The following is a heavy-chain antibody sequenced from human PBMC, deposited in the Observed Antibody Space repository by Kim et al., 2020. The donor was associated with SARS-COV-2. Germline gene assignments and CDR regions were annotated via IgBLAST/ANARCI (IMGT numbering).Heavy chain of an antibody. V-gene: IGHV3-23*01. Sequence: GGSLRLSCAASGFTFSSYAMSWVRQAPGKGLEWVSAISGSGGSTYYADSVKGRFTISRDNSKNTLYLQMNSLRAEDTAVYYCAKASSGYRPGRAYFDYWGQGTLVTVSA. CDR3: AKASSGYRPGRAYFDY. D-gene: IGHD3-22*01. CDR1: GFTFSSYA. CDR2: ISGSGGST. J-gene: IGHJ4*02.